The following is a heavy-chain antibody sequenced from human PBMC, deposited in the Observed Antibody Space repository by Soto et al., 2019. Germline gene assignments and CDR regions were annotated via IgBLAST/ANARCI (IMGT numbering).Heavy chain of an antibody. D-gene: IGHD3-10*01. J-gene: IGHJ4*02. CDR2: IYYSGST. V-gene: IGHV4-61*01. Sequence: SETLSLTCTVSGGSVSSGSYYWSWIRQPPGKGLEWIGYIYYSGSTNYNPSLKSRVTISVDTSKNQFSLKLSSVTAADTAVYYCARDRGAWFGEGFDYWGQGTLVTVSS. CDR3: ARDRGAWFGEGFDY. CDR1: GGSVSSGSYY.